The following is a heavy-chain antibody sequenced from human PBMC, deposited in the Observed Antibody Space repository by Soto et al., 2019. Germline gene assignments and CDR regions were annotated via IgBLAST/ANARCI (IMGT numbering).Heavy chain of an antibody. Sequence: QVQLVQSGADVKKPGASVQVSCKTSGYTFSTYGISWVRQAPGQGLEWMGWISAYSGNTNYAQNLQGRVTMTTDTITSTAYMELRSLRSDDAAVYYCARSGRSNYYYGMDVWGQGTTVPVSS. V-gene: IGHV1-18*01. CDR2: ISAYSGNT. CDR3: ARSGRSNYYYGMDV. CDR1: GYTFSTYG. D-gene: IGHD1-26*01. J-gene: IGHJ6*02.